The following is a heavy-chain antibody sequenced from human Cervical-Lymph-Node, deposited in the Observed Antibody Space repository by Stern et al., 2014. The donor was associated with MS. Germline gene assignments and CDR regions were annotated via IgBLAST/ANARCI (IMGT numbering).Heavy chain of an antibody. Sequence: QVQLVESGAGVMKPGASGKVSCKASGSTFTSYCMHWVRQAPGQGLEWMGIVNPSGGATSHAQKIQGIVAMTRDSSTSTVYMELSSLRSEDTAVYYCAREVAGHRLGMMDVWGQGTTVTVSS. CDR2: VNPSGGAT. CDR3: AREVAGHRLGMMDV. V-gene: IGHV1-46*01. D-gene: IGHD6-19*01. CDR1: GSTFTSYC. J-gene: IGHJ6*02.